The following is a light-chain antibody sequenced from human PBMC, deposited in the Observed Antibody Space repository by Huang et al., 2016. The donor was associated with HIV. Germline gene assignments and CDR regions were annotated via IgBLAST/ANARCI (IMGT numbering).Light chain of an antibody. J-gene: IGKJ1*01. CDR1: QRITTY. V-gene: IGKV1-39*01. CDR2: AAS. Sequence: DIQMTPSPSSLSASVGGRVTITCRASQRITTYLNWFQQKPGKAPKVLISAASTLQSGVPSRFSGGGSGTHFTLTITSLQPEDFATYYCQQTYTGVTFGQGTKVEIK. CDR3: QQTYTGVT.